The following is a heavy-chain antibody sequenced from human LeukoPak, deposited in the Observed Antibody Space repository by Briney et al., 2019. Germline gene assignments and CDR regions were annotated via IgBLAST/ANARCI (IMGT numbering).Heavy chain of an antibody. J-gene: IGHJ4*02. V-gene: IGHV3-33*06. Sequence: GGSLIPYCAASGFTFSSYGVHWVRQAPGKGLEWVAVIWYDGSNKYYADSVKGRFTISRDNSKNTLYLQMNSLRAEDTAVYYCAKDKYSGRTQAHYYFAIWGQGTLVTVSS. CDR2: IWYDGSNK. CDR3: AKDKYSGRTQAHYYFAI. CDR1: GFTFSSYG. D-gene: IGHD1-26*01.